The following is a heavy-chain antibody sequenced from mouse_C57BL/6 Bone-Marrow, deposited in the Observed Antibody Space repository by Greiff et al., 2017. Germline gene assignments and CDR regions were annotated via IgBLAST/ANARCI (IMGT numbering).Heavy chain of an antibody. CDR2: IYPRSGNT. V-gene: IGHV1-81*01. Sequence: VQLQQSGAELARPGASVKLSCKASGYTFTSYGISWVKQRTGQGLEWIGEIYPRSGNTYYNEKFKGKATLTADKSSSTAYMELRSLTSEYSAVYFCARTSYSNYAMDYWGQGTSVTVSS. CDR3: ARTSYSNYAMDY. J-gene: IGHJ4*01. D-gene: IGHD2-5*01. CDR1: GYTFTSYG.